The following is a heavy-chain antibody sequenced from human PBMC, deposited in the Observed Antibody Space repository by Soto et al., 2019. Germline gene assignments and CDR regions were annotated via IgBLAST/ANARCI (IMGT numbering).Heavy chain of an antibody. CDR3: ARPYSSGWYGDLDY. Sequence: QVQLVESGGGVVQPGRSLRLSCTASGFTFSSYAMHWVRQAPGKGLEWAAVISYDGSNKYYADSVKGRFTISRDNSKNTMYLQMNRLRVEDTAVYYCARPYSSGWYGDLDYWGQGTLVTVSS. CDR1: GFTFSSYA. D-gene: IGHD6-19*01. J-gene: IGHJ4*02. CDR2: ISYDGSNK. V-gene: IGHV3-30-3*01.